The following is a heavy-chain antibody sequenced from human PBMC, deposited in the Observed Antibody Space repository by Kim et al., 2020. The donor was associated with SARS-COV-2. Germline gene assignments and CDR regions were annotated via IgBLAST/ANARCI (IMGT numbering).Heavy chain of an antibody. D-gene: IGHD3-22*01. CDR1: GFTFSSYG. Sequence: GGSLRLSCAASGFTFSSYGMHWVRQAPGKGLEWVAVISYDGSNKYYADSVKGRFTISRDNSKNTLYLQMNSLRAEDTAVYYCAKDGPGSSGYYFQSAFDIWGQGTMVTVSS. J-gene: IGHJ3*02. CDR3: AKDGPGSSGYYFQSAFDI. V-gene: IGHV3-30*18. CDR2: ISYDGSNK.